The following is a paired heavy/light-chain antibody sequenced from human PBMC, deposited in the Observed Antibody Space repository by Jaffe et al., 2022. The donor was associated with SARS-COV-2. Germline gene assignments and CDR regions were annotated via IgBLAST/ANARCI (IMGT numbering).Heavy chain of an antibody. J-gene: IGHJ4*02. Sequence: QVQLQESGPGLVKPSETLSLTCTVSGYYISTGYYWGWIRQSPGKGLEWIGTIYHTGFTLYNPSLESRVIISVDTSKNQFSLQLTSATAADTAFYYCARGHSYCTSTGCYAFDFWGQGSLVTVSS. V-gene: IGHV4-38-2*02. CDR2: IYHTGFT. CDR1: GYYISTGYY. CDR3: ARGHSYCTSTGCYAFDF. D-gene: IGHD2-2*01.
Light chain of an antibody. V-gene: IGKV4-1*01. Sequence: DVVMTQSPDSLAVSLGERATINCKSSQSILSRSNNNNFLAWYQQKPGQPPKLLFYWASTRESGVPDRFSGSGSGTDFTLTISSLQAEDVAVYYCQQYYSRPLTFGGGTKVEIK. CDR3: QQYYSRPLT. CDR1: QSILSRSNNNNF. J-gene: IGKJ4*01. CDR2: WAS.